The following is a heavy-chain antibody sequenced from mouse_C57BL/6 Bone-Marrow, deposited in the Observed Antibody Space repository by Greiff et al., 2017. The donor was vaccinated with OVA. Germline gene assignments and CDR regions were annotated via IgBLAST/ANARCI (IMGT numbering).Heavy chain of an antibody. CDR2: IHPNSGST. J-gene: IGHJ3*01. CDR1: GYTFTSYW. CDR3: ARSTTVVAPFAY. D-gene: IGHD1-1*01. Sequence: QVQLQQPGAELVKPGASVKLSCKASGYTFTSYWMHWVKQRPGQGLEWIGMIHPNSGSTNYNEKVKSKATLTVDKSSSTAYMQLSSLTSEDSAVYYCARSTTVVAPFAYWGQGTLVTVSA. V-gene: IGHV1-64*01.